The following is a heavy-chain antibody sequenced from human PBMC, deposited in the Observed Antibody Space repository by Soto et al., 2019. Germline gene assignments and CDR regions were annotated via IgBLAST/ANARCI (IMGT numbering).Heavy chain of an antibody. V-gene: IGHV3-23*01. J-gene: IGHJ4*02. CDR3: AKAIYGRSSGYYDF. CDR1: GFTFSSYA. D-gene: IGHD3-22*01. CDR2: ISGDRSST. Sequence: PGGSLRLSCAASGFTFSSYAMSWVRQAPGRGLEWVSAISGDRSSTYYADSVKGRFTISRDNSKNTLNLQMNSLRAEDTAVYYCAKAIYGRSSGYYDFWGQGT.